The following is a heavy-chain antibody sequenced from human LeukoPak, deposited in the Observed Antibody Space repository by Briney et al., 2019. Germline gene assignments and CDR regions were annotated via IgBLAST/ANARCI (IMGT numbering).Heavy chain of an antibody. CDR2: IYPTGSI. CDR3: ARDPSTFSGYFDF. Sequence: SETLSLTCTVSGGSISSYYWSWIRQPAGKAQEWIGRIYPTGSINYNPSLKSRVTMSVDTSKNQLSLKLTSLTAADTAVYFCARDPSTFSGYFDFWGQGTLVTVSS. CDR1: GGSISSYY. D-gene: IGHD3-22*01. V-gene: IGHV4-4*07. J-gene: IGHJ4*02.